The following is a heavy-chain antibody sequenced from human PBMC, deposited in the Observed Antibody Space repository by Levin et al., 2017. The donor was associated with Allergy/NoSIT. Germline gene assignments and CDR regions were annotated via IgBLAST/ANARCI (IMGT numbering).Heavy chain of an antibody. CDR1: GFTVSSNY. CDR3: ARDPDLPGIAAA. D-gene: IGHD6-13*01. J-gene: IGHJ5*02. CDR2: IYSGGST. V-gene: IGHV3-53*01. Sequence: GGSLRLSCAASGFTVSSNYMSWVRQAPGKGLEWVSVIYSGGSTYYADSVKGRFTISRDNSKNTVYLQMNSLRAEDTAVYCCARDPDLPGIAAAWGQGTLVTVSS.